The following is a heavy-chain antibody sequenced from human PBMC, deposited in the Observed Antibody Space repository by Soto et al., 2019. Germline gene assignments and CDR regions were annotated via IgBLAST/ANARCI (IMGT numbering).Heavy chain of an antibody. CDR2: SIPVFGII. Sequence: GASVKVSCKASGDTFKNYGITWVRQAPGQGLEWMGGSIPVFGIINYAQKLQGRVKITADESTSTGYMEVSSLRAEDTALYYCARLNYYQSSAYLDDWGQGTLVTVSS. V-gene: IGHV1-69*13. D-gene: IGHD3-22*01. CDR1: GDTFKNYG. J-gene: IGHJ4*02. CDR3: ARLNYYQSSAYLDD.